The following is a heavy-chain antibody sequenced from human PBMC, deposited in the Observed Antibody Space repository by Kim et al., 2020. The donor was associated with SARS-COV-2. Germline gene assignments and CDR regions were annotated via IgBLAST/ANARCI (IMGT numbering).Heavy chain of an antibody. CDR1: GFAVSSNY. V-gene: IGHV3-53*01. Sequence: GGSLRLSCAASGFAVSSNYMSWVRQAPGKGLEWVSVIYTSGTTFYVDSVRGRFTISRDSSKNILFLQMTNLRAEDTAVYHCARDRTPNYYGMDVRGQGTAVTVSS. J-gene: IGHJ6*02. CDR3: ARDRTPNYYGMDV. CDR2: IYTSGTT.